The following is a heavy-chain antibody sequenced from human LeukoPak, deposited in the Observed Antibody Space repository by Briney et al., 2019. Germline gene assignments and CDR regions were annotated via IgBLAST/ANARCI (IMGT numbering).Heavy chain of an antibody. CDR1: GYTFTSYY. Sequence: ASVKVSCKASGYTFTSYYMHWVRRAPGQGLEWMGIINPSGGSTSYAQKFQGRVTMTRDTSTSTVYMELSSLRSEDTAVYYCARDRNGGSYSSYFDLWGRGTLVTVSS. CDR2: INPSGGST. CDR3: ARDRNGGSYSSYFDL. D-gene: IGHD1-26*01. V-gene: IGHV1-46*01. J-gene: IGHJ2*01.